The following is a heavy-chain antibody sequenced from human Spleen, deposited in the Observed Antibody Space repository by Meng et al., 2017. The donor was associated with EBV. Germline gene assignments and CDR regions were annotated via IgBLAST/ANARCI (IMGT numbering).Heavy chain of an antibody. D-gene: IGHD3-10*01. J-gene: IGHJ4*02. CDR3: ARETGGY. Sequence: GQLVESGSGFMELAASVCGACKASGSTFTGSAMNWLRQGPGRGLEWMGWINTNTGKPTYAQGFTGLFVFSLDISVSTGYLQISSLKAEDTAVYYCARETGGYWGQGTLVTVSS. V-gene: IGHV7-4-1*02. CDR1: GSTFTGSA. CDR2: INTNTGKP.